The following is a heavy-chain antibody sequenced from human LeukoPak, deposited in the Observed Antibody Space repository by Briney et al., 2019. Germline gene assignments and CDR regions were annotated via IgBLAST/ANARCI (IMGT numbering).Heavy chain of an antibody. Sequence: SETLSLTCTVSGGSISSYYWSWIRQPPGKGLEWIGYIYYSGITNYNPSLKSRVTMSVDTSKNQFSLSLSSVTAADTAVYYCARHISGGATLDWGQGTLVTVSS. J-gene: IGHJ4*02. CDR3: ARHISGGATLD. V-gene: IGHV4-59*08. CDR2: IYYSGIT. CDR1: GGSISSYY. D-gene: IGHD2-15*01.